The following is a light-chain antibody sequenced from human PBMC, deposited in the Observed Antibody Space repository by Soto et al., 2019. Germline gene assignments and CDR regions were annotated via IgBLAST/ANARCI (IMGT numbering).Light chain of an antibody. J-gene: IGKJ4*01. CDR3: QQYGRSPRT. CDR2: GAS. V-gene: IGKV3-20*01. CDR1: QSVSSSY. Sequence: EIVLTQSPGTLSLSPGERATLSCRASQSVSSSYLAWYQQKPGQAPRLLIYGASSRATGIPDRFSGSGSGTDFTLTISRLEPADFAVYYCQQYGRSPRTFGGGTKVDIK.